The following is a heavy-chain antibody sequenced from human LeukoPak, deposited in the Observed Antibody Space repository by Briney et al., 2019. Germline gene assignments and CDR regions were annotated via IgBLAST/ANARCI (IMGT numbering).Heavy chain of an antibody. V-gene: IGHV3-30*18. J-gene: IGHJ4*02. Sequence: GGSLRLSCAASGFTFSSYGMHWVRQAPGKGLEWVAVISYDGSNKYYADSVKGRFTISRDNSKNTLYLQMNSLRAEDTAVYYCAKGWFQPDPPPDLDSSGYADYWGQGTLVTVSS. CDR1: GFTFSSYG. D-gene: IGHD3-22*01. CDR2: ISYDGSNK. CDR3: AKGWFQPDPPPDLDSSGYADY.